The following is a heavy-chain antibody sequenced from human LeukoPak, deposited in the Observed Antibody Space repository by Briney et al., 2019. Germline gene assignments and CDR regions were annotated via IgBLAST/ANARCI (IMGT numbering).Heavy chain of an antibody. Sequence: ASVKVSCKASGYTFSNYYIHWVRQAPGQGLEWMGIINPSGGSTTYAQKFQGRVTMTTDTSTSTAYMELRSLRSDDTAVYYCARVPPGPYYYDSSGYHDYWGQGILVAVSS. CDR2: INPSGGST. D-gene: IGHD3-22*01. J-gene: IGHJ4*02. CDR3: ARVPPGPYYYDSSGYHDY. V-gene: IGHV1-46*01. CDR1: GYTFSNYY.